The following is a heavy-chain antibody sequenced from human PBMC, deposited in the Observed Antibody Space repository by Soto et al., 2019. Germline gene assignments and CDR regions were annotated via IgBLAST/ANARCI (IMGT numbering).Heavy chain of an antibody. CDR1: GGSISSYY. J-gene: IGHJ4*01. Sequence: SETLSLTCTVSGGSISSYYWSWIRQPPGKGLEWIGYIYYSGSTNYNPSLKSRVTISVDTSKNQFSLKLSSVTAADTAVYYCARSEYSSPHFGYWGHVTLVTVSS. D-gene: IGHD6-6*01. CDR3: ARSEYSSPHFGY. CDR2: IYYSGST. V-gene: IGHV4-59*01.